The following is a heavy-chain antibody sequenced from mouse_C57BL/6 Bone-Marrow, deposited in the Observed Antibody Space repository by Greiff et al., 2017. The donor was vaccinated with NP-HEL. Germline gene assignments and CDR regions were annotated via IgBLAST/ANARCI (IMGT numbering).Heavy chain of an antibody. CDR2: IDPSDSYT. CDR1: GYTFTSYW. V-gene: IGHV1-50*01. J-gene: IGHJ4*01. D-gene: IGHD2-5*01. Sequence: VQLQQPGAELVKPGASVKLSCKASGYTFTSYWMQWVKQRPGQGLEWIGEIDPSDSYTNYNQKFKGKATLTVETSSSTAYMQLSSLTSEDSAVYYCARSAYYSNYGPYYYAMDYWGQGTSVTVSS. CDR3: ARSAYYSNYGPYYYAMDY.